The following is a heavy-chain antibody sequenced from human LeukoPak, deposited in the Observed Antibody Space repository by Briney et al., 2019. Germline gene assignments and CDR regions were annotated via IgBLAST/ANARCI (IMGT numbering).Heavy chain of an antibody. Sequence: GGSLRLSCAASGFTFSSYSMNWVRQAPGKGLEWVSHISSSGSTIYYADSVKGRFTISRDNAKNSLYLQMNSLRAEDTSVYYCARGSSSWYAYWGQGTLVTVSS. CDR1: GFTFSSYS. V-gene: IGHV3-48*04. CDR3: ARGSSSWYAY. J-gene: IGHJ4*02. D-gene: IGHD6-13*01. CDR2: ISSSGSTI.